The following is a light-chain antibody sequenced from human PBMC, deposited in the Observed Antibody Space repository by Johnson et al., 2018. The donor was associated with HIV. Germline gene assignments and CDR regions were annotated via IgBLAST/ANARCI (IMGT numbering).Light chain of an antibody. CDR2: GNN. J-gene: IGLJ1*01. CDR1: SSNIGNNY. Sequence: QSVLTQPPSVSAAPRQKVTISCSGSSSNIGNNYVSWYQQLPGTAPKLLIYGNNKRPSGIPDRFSGSKSGTSATLGITGLQTGDEADYYCGTWDSSLRVGFFGTVTKVTVL. V-gene: IGLV1-51*01. CDR3: GTWDSSLRVGF.